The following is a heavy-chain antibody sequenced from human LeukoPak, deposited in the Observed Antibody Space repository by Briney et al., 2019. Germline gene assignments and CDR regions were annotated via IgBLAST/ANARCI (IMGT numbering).Heavy chain of an antibody. D-gene: IGHD6-25*01. Sequence: QSSETLSLTCAVSGYSISSGYYWSWIRQPPGKGLEWIGYIYYSGSTNYNPSLKSRVTISVDTSKNQFSLKLSSVTAADTAVYYCARSNGKTIAAVSSGFDPWGQGTLVTVSS. V-gene: IGHV4-61*01. CDR1: GYSISSGYY. J-gene: IGHJ5*02. CDR2: IYYSGST. CDR3: ARSNGKTIAAVSSGFDP.